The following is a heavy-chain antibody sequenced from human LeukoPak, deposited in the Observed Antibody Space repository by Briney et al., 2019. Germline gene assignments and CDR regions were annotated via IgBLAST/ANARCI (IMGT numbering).Heavy chain of an antibody. Sequence: SETLSLTCTVSGGSISSYYWSWIRQPPGKGLEWIGYIYYSGSTNYNPSLKSRVTISVDTSKNQFSLKLSSVTAADTAVYYCARDGGYEYYYYMDVWGKGTTVTVSS. J-gene: IGHJ6*03. D-gene: IGHD5-12*01. V-gene: IGHV4-59*01. CDR3: ARDGGYEYYYYMDV. CDR2: IYYSGST. CDR1: GGSISSYY.